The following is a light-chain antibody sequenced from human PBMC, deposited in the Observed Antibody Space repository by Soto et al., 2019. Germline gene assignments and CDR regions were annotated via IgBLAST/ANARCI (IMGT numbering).Light chain of an antibody. CDR2: DAS. J-gene: IGKJ3*01. V-gene: IGKV1-33*01. CDR3: QQYANLPLS. CDR1: DDISNY. Sequence: DIQMTQSPSSLSASVGDRVTITCQASDDISNYLNWYQQKPGKAPKVLIYDASHLKSGVPSRLTDSGSRTEFTFTTSSLQADDMATYYCQQYANLPLSFDTGTKVDI.